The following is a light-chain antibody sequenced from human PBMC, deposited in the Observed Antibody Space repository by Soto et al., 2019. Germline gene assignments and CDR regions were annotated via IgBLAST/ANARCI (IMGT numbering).Light chain of an antibody. J-gene: IGKJ1*01. V-gene: IGKV3-20*01. CDR3: LQYGASFPWT. CDR2: GAL. Sequence: EIVLTQSPGTLSMSPGERVALSCRASQSVSKSFVAWYQQKPGQAPRLLIYGALSRATGIPDRFSGSGYGTDFTLTISRLEPEDFAVYYCLQYGASFPWTFGQGTKVEIK. CDR1: QSVSKSF.